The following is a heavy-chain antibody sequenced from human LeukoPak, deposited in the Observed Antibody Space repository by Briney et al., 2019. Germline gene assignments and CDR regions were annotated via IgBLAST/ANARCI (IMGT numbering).Heavy chain of an antibody. J-gene: IGHJ5*02. D-gene: IGHD3-3*01. Sequence: PGGSLRLSCAASGFTFSSYWMHWVRQAPGKGLVWVSRINSDGSSTSYVDSVKGRFTISRDNAKNTLYLQMNSLRAEDTAVYYCARVRYDFWSGYDNWFDPWGQGTLVTVSS. CDR1: GFTFSSYW. CDR2: INSDGSST. V-gene: IGHV3-74*01. CDR3: ARVRYDFWSGYDNWFDP.